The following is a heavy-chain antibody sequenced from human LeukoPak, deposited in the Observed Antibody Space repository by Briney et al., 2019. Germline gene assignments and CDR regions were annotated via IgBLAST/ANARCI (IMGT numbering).Heavy chain of an antibody. CDR2: VFHSGGT. J-gene: IGHJ4*02. CDR1: GGSIGSSAYY. Sequence: SETLSLTCSVSGGSIGSSAYYWGWIRQAPGKGLEWIGNVFHSGGTYYNPSLQSRVTISIDTSKNQFSLKMTSMTATDTALYYCARSKSGSYHSPFDYWGQGTLLIVSS. CDR3: ARSKSGSYHSPFDY. V-gene: IGHV4-39*01. D-gene: IGHD1-26*01.